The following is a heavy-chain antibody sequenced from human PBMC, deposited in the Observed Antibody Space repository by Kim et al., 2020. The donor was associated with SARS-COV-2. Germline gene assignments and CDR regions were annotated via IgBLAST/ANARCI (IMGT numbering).Heavy chain of an antibody. Sequence: SETLSLTCTVSGGSISSYYWSWIRQPPGKGLEWIGYIYYSGSTNYNPSLKSRVTISVDTSKNQFSLKLISVTAADTAVYYCARDRMVRGVTPYYYYYGMDVWGQGTTVTVSS. CDR1: GGSISSYY. CDR2: IYYSGST. D-gene: IGHD3-10*01. CDR3: ARDRMVRGVTPYYYYYGMDV. J-gene: IGHJ6*02. V-gene: IGHV4-59*13.